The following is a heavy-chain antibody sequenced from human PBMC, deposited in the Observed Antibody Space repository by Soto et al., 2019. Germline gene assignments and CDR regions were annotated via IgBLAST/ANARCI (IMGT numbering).Heavy chain of an antibody. V-gene: IGHV1-8*01. CDR1: VYTFTSYD. J-gene: IGHJ4*02. D-gene: IGHD5-12*01. Sequence: QVQLVQSGAEVKKPGASVKVSCKASVYTFTSYDIHWVRKATGQGLEWMGWMNPNSGNTGYAQKFKGRVTMTRNTYISTAYMERSSLRSEDTAVYYCARDKVGMVAYWGQGTLVTVSS. CDR2: MNPNSGNT. CDR3: ARDKVGMVAY.